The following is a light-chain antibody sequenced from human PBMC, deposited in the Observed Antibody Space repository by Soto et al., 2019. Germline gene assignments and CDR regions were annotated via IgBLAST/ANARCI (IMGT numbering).Light chain of an antibody. CDR3: QHYVTSSIT. CDR1: QSVSSN. V-gene: IGKV3-15*01. CDR2: GAS. J-gene: IGKJ5*01. Sequence: EIVMTQSPATLSVSPGERATLSCMASQSVSSNLAWYQQKPGQAPRLLIYGASTRATGIPARFSGSGSGTEFTLTISRLEPEDFAVYYCQHYVTSSITFGQGTRLEIK.